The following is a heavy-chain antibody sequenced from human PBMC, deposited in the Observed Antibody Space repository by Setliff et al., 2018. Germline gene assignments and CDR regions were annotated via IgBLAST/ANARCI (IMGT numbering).Heavy chain of an antibody. Sequence: NPSETLSLTCTVSGYSISSGYYWGWIRQPPGKGLEWLGSFFHTGSTYYKSSLESRVTMSVDTSNNQFSLKLNSVTAADTAVYYCARHLWGRWMAASSDYFDYWGQGSLVTVSS. D-gene: IGHD3-3*02. J-gene: IGHJ4*02. CDR2: FFHTGST. CDR1: GYSISSGYY. CDR3: ARHLWGRWMAASSDYFDY. V-gene: IGHV4-38-2*02.